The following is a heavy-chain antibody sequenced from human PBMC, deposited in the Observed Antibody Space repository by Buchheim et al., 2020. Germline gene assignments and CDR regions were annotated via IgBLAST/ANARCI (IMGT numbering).Heavy chain of an antibody. V-gene: IGHV4-31*03. J-gene: IGHJ5*02. CDR1: GCSISTSGYY. Sequence: QVLLQESGPGLVKPSQTLSLTCNVSGCSISTSGYYWTWIRLHPGQGLEWIGYVYYSGATHYNPSLKSRVSMSVDTSKKQFSLNLNSVTAADTAVYYCAREYSSPSGRGNWFDPWGQGTL. D-gene: IGHD6-6*01. CDR2: VYYSGAT. CDR3: AREYSSPSGRGNWFDP.